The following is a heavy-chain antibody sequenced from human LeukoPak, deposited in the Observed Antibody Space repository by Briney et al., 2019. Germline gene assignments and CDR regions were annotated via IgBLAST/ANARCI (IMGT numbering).Heavy chain of an antibody. D-gene: IGHD7-27*01. J-gene: IGHJ5*02. V-gene: IGHV3-48*02. CDR1: GFTFSSYA. CDR2: IGSSSSTI. CDR3: ARDAATGEGGNWFDP. Sequence: GGSLRLSCAASGFTFSSYAMSWVRQAPGKGLEWVSYIGSSSSTIYYADSVKGRFTISRDNAKNSLYLQMNSLRDEDTAVYYCARDAATGEGGNWFDPWGQGTLVIVSS.